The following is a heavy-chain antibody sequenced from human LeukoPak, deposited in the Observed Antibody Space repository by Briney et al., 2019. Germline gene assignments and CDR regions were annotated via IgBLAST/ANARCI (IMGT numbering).Heavy chain of an antibody. V-gene: IGHV1-69*05. D-gene: IGHD5-18*01. CDR1: GGTFRSYA. Sequence: RASVKVSCKASGGTFRSYAISWVRQAPGQGLEWLGGVISIAPTANYAQKFQDRVTMNMDEYTTTAFMELRSLRSDDTAVYYCARGRVSGTTLVTWFETWGQGTLVTVSS. CDR2: VISIAPTA. CDR3: ARGRVSGTTLVTWFET. J-gene: IGHJ5*02.